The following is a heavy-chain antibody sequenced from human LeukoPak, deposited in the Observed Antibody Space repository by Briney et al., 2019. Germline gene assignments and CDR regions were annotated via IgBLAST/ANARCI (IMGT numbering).Heavy chain of an antibody. D-gene: IGHD6-13*01. CDR2: IRYDGNSQ. V-gene: IGHV3-30*02. CDR3: ARGSDIAAADADAFDI. CDR1: GFIFSDYG. J-gene: IGHJ3*02. Sequence: GGSLRLSCAASGFIFSDYGMHWVRQAPGKGLEWVAFIRYDGNSQFYADSVKGRFTISRDNGKNTLYLQMNSLGVEDTAVYYCARGSDIAAADADAFDIWGQGTMVTVSS.